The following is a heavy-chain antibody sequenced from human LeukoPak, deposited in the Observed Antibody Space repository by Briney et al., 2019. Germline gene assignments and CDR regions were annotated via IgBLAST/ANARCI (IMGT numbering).Heavy chain of an antibody. J-gene: IGHJ6*04. CDR2: INPSCGST. CDR3: ARGNSFSSGWSPSYYYYGMDV. V-gene: IGHV1-46*01. CDR1: GYTFTSYY. D-gene: IGHD6-19*01. Sequence: ASVKVSCKASGYTFTSYYMHWVRQAPGQGLEWMGIINPSCGSTSYAQKFQGRVTMTRDTSTSTVYMELSSLRSEDTAVYYCARGNSFSSGWSPSYYYYGMDVWGKGTTVTVSS.